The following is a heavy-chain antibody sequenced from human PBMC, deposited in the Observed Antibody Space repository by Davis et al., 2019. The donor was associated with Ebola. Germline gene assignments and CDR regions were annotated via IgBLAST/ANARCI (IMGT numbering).Heavy chain of an antibody. CDR2: IGSGGST. J-gene: IGHJ6*04. CDR3: AKDSIPHNMYGMDV. Sequence: GESLKISCAASGFTFSNYAMSWVRQAPGKGLERVSGIGSGGSTYYAESVKGRFTISRDNSKNTLYLQMNSLRAEDTAVYYCAKDSIPHNMYGMDVWGKGTTVTVSS. D-gene: IGHD2-2*02. V-gene: IGHV3-23*01. CDR1: GFTFSNYA.